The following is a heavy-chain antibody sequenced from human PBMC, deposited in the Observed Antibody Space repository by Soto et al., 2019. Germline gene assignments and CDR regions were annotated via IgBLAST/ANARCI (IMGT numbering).Heavy chain of an antibody. Sequence: ASLNVSCKAAGYTFTSYGISWVRQAPGQGLEWMGWISAYNGNTNYAQKLQGRVTMTTDTSTSTAYMELRSLRSDDTAVYYCARGLVSSPPFDYWGHGTLVTVSS. J-gene: IGHJ4*01. CDR1: GYTFTSYG. CDR3: ARGLVSSPPFDY. CDR2: ISAYNGNT. V-gene: IGHV1-18*01. D-gene: IGHD2-2*01.